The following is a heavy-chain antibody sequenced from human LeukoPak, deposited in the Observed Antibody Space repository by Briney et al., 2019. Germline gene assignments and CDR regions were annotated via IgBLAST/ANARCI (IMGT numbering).Heavy chain of an antibody. D-gene: IGHD6-6*01. CDR1: GGTFSSYA. J-gene: IGHJ6*03. CDR2: IIPILGIA. V-gene: IGHV1-69*04. Sequence: GASVKVSCKASGGTFSSYAISWVRQAPGQGLEWMGRIIPILGIANYAQKFQGRVTITADKSTSTAYMELSSLRSEDTAVYYCARGSSSDYYMDVWGKGTTVTVSS. CDR3: ARGSSSDYYMDV.